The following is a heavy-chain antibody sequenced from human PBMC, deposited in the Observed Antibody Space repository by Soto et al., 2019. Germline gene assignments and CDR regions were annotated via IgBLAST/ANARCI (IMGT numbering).Heavy chain of an antibody. Sequence: PSETLSLTCAVYGGSFSGYYWSWIRQPPGKGLEWIGEINHSGSTNYNPSLKGRVTISVDTSKNQFSLKLSSVTAADTAVYYCAIESFTYSTTRSFDIWGQGTMVTVSS. CDR3: AIESFTYSTTRSFDI. V-gene: IGHV4-34*01. D-gene: IGHD2-8*01. CDR1: GGSFSGYY. CDR2: INHSGST. J-gene: IGHJ3*02.